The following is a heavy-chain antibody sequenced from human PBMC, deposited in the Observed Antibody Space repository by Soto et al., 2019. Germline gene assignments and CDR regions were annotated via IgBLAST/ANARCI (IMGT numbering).Heavy chain of an antibody. V-gene: IGHV4-39*01. Sequence: SETLSLTCTVSGGSISSSSYYWGWIRQPPGKGLEWIGSIYYSGSTYYNPSLKSRVTISVDTPKNQFSLKLSSVTAADTAVYYCARRKDSSGYYYSGDWFDPWGQGTLVTVSS. J-gene: IGHJ5*02. CDR2: IYYSGST. CDR3: ARRKDSSGYYYSGDWFDP. CDR1: GGSISSSSYY. D-gene: IGHD3-22*01.